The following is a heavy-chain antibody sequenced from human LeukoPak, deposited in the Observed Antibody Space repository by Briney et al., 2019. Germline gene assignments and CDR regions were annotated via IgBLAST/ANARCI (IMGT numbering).Heavy chain of an antibody. J-gene: IGHJ4*02. CDR2: IIPIFGTA. CDR3: ARAYYYDSSGYYGVSYYFDY. CDR1: GGTFSSYA. Sequence: SVKVSCKASGGTFSSYAISWVRQAPGQGLEWMGGIIPIFGTANYAQKFQGRVTITTDESTSTAYMELSSLRSEDTAVYYCARAYYYDSSGYYGVSYYFDYWGQGTLVTVSP. V-gene: IGHV1-69*05. D-gene: IGHD3-22*01.